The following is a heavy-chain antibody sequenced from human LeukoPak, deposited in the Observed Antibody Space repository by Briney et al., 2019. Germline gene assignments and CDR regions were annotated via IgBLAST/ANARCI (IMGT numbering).Heavy chain of an antibody. CDR3: AKDSASGYYYGNWFDP. V-gene: IGHV3-23*01. CDR1: GFTFSSYA. D-gene: IGHD3-22*01. CDR2: ISGSGGST. J-gene: IGHJ5*02. Sequence: GGSLRLSCAASGFTFSSYAMSWVRQAPGKGLEWVSAISGSGGSTYYADSVKGRFTISRDNSKNTLYLQMNSLRAEDTAVYSFAKDSASGYYYGNWFDPWGQGTLVTVSS.